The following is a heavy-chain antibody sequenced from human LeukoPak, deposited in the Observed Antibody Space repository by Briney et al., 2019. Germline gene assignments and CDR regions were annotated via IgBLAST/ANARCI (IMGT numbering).Heavy chain of an antibody. J-gene: IGHJ4*02. D-gene: IGHD3-16*01. Sequence: PGGSLRLSCAASGFTFSSYSMNWVRQAPGKGLEWVSSISSSSSYIYYADSVKGRFTISRDNAKNSLYLQMNSLRAEDTAVYYCAIRGSIMAPDFDYWGQGTLVTVSS. CDR3: AIRGSIMAPDFDY. CDR1: GFTFSSYS. CDR2: ISSSSSYI. V-gene: IGHV3-21*01.